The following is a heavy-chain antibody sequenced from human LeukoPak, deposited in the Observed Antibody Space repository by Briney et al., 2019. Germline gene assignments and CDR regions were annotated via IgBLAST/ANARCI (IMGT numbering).Heavy chain of an antibody. D-gene: IGHD3-10*01. CDR2: INSDGSTT. V-gene: IGHV3-74*01. J-gene: IGHJ6*02. Sequence: GGSLRLSWSASGFTFSNYWMYWVRQGPGKGLVWVSRINSDGSTTSYADSVKGRFTISRDNAKNTLYLQMNSLRAEDTAVYYCASRVWFGAHYGLDVWGQGTTVTVSS. CDR3: ASRVWFGAHYGLDV. CDR1: GFTFSNYW.